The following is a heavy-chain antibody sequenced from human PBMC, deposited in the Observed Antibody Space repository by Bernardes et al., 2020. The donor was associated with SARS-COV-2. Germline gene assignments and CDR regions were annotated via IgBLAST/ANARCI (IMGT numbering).Heavy chain of an antibody. J-gene: IGHJ4*02. D-gene: IGHD5-12*01. V-gene: IGHV3-33*01. CDR3: ARVPISVYDSWIDY. CDR2: IWYDGSNK. CDR1: GFTFSTYG. Sequence: GGSLRLSCAASGFTFSTYGMHWLRQAPGKGLEWVAVIWYDGSNKYYADSVKGRFTISRDNSKNTLYLHMSSLRAEDTAVYYCARVPISVYDSWIDYWGQGTLVTVSS.